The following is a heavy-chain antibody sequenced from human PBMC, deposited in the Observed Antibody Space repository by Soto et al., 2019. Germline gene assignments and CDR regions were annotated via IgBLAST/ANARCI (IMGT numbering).Heavy chain of an antibody. CDR1: GGTFSSYA. Sequence: QVQLVQSGAEVKKPGSSVKVSCKASGGTFSSYAISWVRQAPGQGLEWMGGIIPIFGTANYAQKFQGRVTITADESTSTAYMGLRSLRSEDTAVYYFARGGVSYKDIVVVPASPYGMDVWGQGTTVTVSS. CDR2: IIPIFGTA. D-gene: IGHD2-2*01. CDR3: ARGGVSYKDIVVVPASPYGMDV. V-gene: IGHV1-69*01. J-gene: IGHJ6*02.